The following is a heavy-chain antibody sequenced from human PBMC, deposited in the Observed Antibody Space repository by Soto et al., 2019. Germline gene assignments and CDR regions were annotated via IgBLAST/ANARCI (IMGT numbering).Heavy chain of an antibody. CDR3: ARGYYFPPEFSTLAY. J-gene: IGHJ4*02. CDR2: IIPIFGTA. V-gene: IGHV1-69*06. Sequence: SVKVSCKASGGTFSSYAISWVRQAPGQGLEWMGGIIPIFGTANYAQKFQGRVTITADKSTTTAYMELSSLRSEDTAVYYCARGYYFPPEFSTLAYWGQGTLLTVSS. CDR1: GGTFSSYA. D-gene: IGHD3-22*01.